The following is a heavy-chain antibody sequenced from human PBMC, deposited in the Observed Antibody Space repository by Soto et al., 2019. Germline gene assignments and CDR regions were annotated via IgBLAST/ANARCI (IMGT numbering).Heavy chain of an antibody. CDR3: ARDRVRGGGSYFWHFDL. Sequence: QVQLVESGGGVVQPGRSLRLSCAASEFTLTPYAMHWVRQTPGKGLEWVTLISYDGSSKYYADSVRGRFAISRDNSKNNLELQENTLSAEDTAELYFARDRVRGGGSYFWHFDLWGLATLVTVSS. J-gene: IGHJ2*01. D-gene: IGHD1-26*01. V-gene: IGHV3-30*09. CDR2: ISYDGSSK. CDR1: EFTLTPYA.